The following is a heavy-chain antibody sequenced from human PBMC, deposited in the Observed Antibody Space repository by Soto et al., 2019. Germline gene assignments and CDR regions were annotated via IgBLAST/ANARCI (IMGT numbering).Heavy chain of an antibody. CDR2: ISSRTNYI. V-gene: IGHV3-21*06. J-gene: IGHJ4*02. CDR3: ARESEDLSSNLDY. Sequence: GGSLRLSCAASGFTFTRYSMNWVSQAPGKGLEWVASISSRTNYIYYGESLRGRLTISRDNAKNSMYLQMNTLRADDTAVYYCARESEDLSSNLDYWGQGTLVTVSS. CDR1: GFTFTRYS.